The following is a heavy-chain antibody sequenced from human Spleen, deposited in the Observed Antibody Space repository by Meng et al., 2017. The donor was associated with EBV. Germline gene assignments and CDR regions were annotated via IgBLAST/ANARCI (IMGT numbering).Heavy chain of an antibody. J-gene: IGHJ4*02. Sequence: VQVVQSGAEVKKPGASVKVSCKASGYIFSDFYVQWVRQAPGQGLEWMGIVNPNGGNTNYAQKFRGRVTMTRDTSTRTVYMELSGLTYEDTAIYYCARDRDIEMATDWGQGTLVTVSS. CDR1: GYIFSDFY. CDR2: VNPNGGNT. V-gene: IGHV1-46*01. CDR3: ARDRDIEMATD. D-gene: IGHD5-24*01.